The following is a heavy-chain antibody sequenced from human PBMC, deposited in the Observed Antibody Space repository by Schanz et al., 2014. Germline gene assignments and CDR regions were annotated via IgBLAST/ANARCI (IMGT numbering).Heavy chain of an antibody. D-gene: IGHD3-9*01. CDR2: MNSKTGNT. CDR3: AKVDRTRYYAMDV. Sequence: QGQLVQSGAEVKKPGASVKVSCKASGYTFTSYDINWVRQATGQGLEWMGWMNSKTGNTGYAQRFQGRVTMTRNTSITTAYLELSSLRSEDTAVYYCAKVDRTRYYAMDVWGQGTTVTVSS. CDR1: GYTFTSYD. J-gene: IGHJ6*02. V-gene: IGHV1-8*01.